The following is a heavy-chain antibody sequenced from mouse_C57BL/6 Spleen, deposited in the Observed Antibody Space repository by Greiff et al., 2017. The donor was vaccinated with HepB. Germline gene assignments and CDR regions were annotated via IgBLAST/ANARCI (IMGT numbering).Heavy chain of an antibody. J-gene: IGHJ2*01. CDR3: AREENYFDY. Sequence: EVMLVESAGGLVQPGSSMKLSCTASGFTFSDYYMAWVRQVPEKGLEWVANINYDGSSTYYLDSLKSRFIISRDNAKNILYLQMSSLKSEDTATYYCAREENYFDYWGQGTTLTVSS. CDR2: INYDGSST. CDR1: GFTFSDYY. V-gene: IGHV5-16*01.